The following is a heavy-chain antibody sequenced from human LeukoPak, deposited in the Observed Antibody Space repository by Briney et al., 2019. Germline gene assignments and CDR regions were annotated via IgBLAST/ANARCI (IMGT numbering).Heavy chain of an antibody. CDR3: ARDTVFGAADTGVDY. CDR1: GFTFSSYW. D-gene: IGHD3-10*02. CDR2: IKKDGSEK. J-gene: IGHJ4*02. V-gene: IGHV3-7*01. Sequence: GSLRLSCAASGFTFSSYWKSWGRQGPGQGLEWVANIKKDGSEKYYVDSVSGRLTISRDNAKNSLYLQMNRLRAEDTAVYYCARDTVFGAADTGVDYWGQGTLVTVSS.